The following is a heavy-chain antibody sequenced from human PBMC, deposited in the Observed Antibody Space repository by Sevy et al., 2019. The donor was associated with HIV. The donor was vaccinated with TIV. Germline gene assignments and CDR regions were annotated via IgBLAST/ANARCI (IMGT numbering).Heavy chain of an antibody. CDR1: GFTFSSYG. V-gene: IGHV3-30*18. Sequence: GGSLRLSCAASGFTFSSYGMHWVRQAPGKGLEWVAVISYDGSNKNYANSVKGPFNISRDNSKNTLYLEMNSLRAEDTAGYYCAKDLLAMKGPMDVWGQGTTVTVSS. CDR3: AKDLLAMKGPMDV. J-gene: IGHJ6*02. D-gene: IGHD5-18*01. CDR2: ISYDGSNK.